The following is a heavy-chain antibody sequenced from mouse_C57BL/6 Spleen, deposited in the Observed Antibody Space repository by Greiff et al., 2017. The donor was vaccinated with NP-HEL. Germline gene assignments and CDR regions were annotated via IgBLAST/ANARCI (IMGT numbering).Heavy chain of an antibody. CDR3: ARPLYGSSPGWFAY. Sequence: EVMLVESGGGLVKPGGSLKLSCAASGFTFSDYGMHWVRPAPEKGLEWVAYISSGSSTIYYADTVKGRFTLSSDHSTNPLFLQITSLRSEDTAMYYGARPLYGSSPGWFAYWGQGTLVTVSA. CDR2: ISSGSSTI. D-gene: IGHD1-1*01. V-gene: IGHV5-17*01. J-gene: IGHJ3*01. CDR1: GFTFSDYG.